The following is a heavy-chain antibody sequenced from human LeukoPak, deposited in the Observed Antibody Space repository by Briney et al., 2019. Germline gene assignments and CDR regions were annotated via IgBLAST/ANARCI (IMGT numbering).Heavy chain of an antibody. CDR1: GSTFSNYW. V-gene: IGHV3-7*01. J-gene: IGHJ4*02. CDR2: TKPDATET. CDR3: ARGKGNDY. D-gene: IGHD4-23*01. Sequence: GGSRRPSYAASGSTFSNYWMTWVRQAPGKGLEWVATTKPDATETDYVDSVKGRFTISRDNPKTSLYRQINSLRVEDTAVYYWARGKGNDYWGQGTLVTVSS.